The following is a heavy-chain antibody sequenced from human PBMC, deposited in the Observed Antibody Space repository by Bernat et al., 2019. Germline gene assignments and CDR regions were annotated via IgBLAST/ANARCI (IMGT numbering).Heavy chain of an antibody. Sequence: QVQLVQSGAEVKKPGASVKVSCKASGYTFTSYGISWVRQAPGQGLEWMGWMNPNSGNTGYAQKFQGRVTMPRNTSISTAYMELGSLRSEDTAVYYCARDESSVVVPAARGWFDPWGQGTLVTVSS. CDR2: MNPNSGNT. J-gene: IGHJ5*02. CDR1: GYTFTSYG. V-gene: IGHV1-8*02. CDR3: ARDESSVVVPAARGWFDP. D-gene: IGHD2-2*01.